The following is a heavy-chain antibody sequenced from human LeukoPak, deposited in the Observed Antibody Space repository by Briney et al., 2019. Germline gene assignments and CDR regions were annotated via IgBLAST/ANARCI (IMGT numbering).Heavy chain of an antibody. J-gene: IGHJ4*02. Sequence: GGSLRLSCAASGFTFSSNWMTWVRQAPGKGLEWVANIKQDGSEKYYVDSVKGRFTISRGNSKNTLYLQMNSLRAEDTAVYYCAKDNRDYYIDYWGQGTLVTVSS. D-gene: IGHD3-10*01. CDR1: GFTFSSNW. V-gene: IGHV3-7*01. CDR3: AKDNRDYYIDY. CDR2: IKQDGSEK.